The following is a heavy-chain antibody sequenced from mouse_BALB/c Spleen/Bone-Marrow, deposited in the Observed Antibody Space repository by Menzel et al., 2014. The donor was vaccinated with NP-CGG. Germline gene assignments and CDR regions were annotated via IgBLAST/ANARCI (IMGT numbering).Heavy chain of an antibody. V-gene: IGHV5-9-4*01. CDR1: GFTFSYYA. J-gene: IGHJ2*01. CDR2: ISSGGTYT. CDR3: VRDSSGYFDY. D-gene: IGHD3-1*01. Sequence: EVQRVESGGGLVKPGGSLKLSCAASGFTFSYYAMSWVRQSPEKRLEWVAEISSGGTYTYYPDTVTGRFTISRDNAKNTLCLEMSSLRSEDTAMYYCVRDSSGYFDYWGQGTTLTVSS.